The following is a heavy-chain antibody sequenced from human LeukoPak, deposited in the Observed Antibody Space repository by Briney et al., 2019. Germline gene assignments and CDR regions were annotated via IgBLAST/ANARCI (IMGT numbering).Heavy chain of an antibody. CDR2: IYYSGST. CDR1: GGSFSGYY. CDR3: ARDRTLFDY. D-gene: IGHD1-14*01. V-gene: IGHV4-59*01. Sequence: SETLSLTCAVYGGSFSGYYWSWIRQPPGKGLEWIGYIYYSGSTNYNPSLKSRVTISVDTSKNQFSLKLSSVTAADTAVYYCARDRTLFDYWGQGTLVTVSS. J-gene: IGHJ4*02.